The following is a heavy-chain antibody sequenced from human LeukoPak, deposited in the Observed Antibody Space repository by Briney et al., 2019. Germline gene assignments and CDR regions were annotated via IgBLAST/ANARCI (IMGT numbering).Heavy chain of an antibody. CDR1: GYTFTGYY. D-gene: IGHD1-26*01. CDR3: ARVVGPNEWEPHY. V-gene: IGHV1-18*04. J-gene: IGHJ4*02. Sequence: GASVKVSCKASGYTFTGYYMHWVRQAPGQGLEWMGWISPYNGNTDYAQKLQGRVTMTTDTSTSTAYMELRSLTSDDTAVYYCARVVGPNEWEPHYWGQGTLVSVSS. CDR2: ISPYNGNT.